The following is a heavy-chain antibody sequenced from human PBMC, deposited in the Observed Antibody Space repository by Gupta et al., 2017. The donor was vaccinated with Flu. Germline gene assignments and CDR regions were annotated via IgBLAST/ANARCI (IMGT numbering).Heavy chain of an antibody. Sequence: EMQLVESGGGLVQPGGSLRLSCAASGFPVSTNYMIWVRQAPGKGLDYVSFIFSDGNTYYADSVKGRFTISRHNSQNTLYLQMNTLRPDDTALYYCARAQPRYGNAFDIWGQGTMVTVSS. CDR3: ARAQPRYGNAFDI. CDR2: IFSDGNT. CDR1: GFPVSTNY. D-gene: IGHD3-9*01. V-gene: IGHV3-53*04. J-gene: IGHJ3*02.